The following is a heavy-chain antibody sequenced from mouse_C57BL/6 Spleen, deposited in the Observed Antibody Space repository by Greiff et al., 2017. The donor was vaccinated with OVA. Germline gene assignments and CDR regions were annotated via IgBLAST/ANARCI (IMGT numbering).Heavy chain of an antibody. CDR2: ISSGGSYT. CDR3: ARHQEDYGSSYHRYFDV. J-gene: IGHJ1*03. Sequence: EVQRVESGGDLVKPGGSLKLSCAASGFTFSSYGMSWVRQTPDKRLEWVATISSGGSYTYYPDSVKGRFTISRDNAKNTLYLQMSSLKSEDTAMYYCARHQEDYGSSYHRYFDVWGTGTTVTVSS. D-gene: IGHD1-1*01. CDR1: GFTFSSYG. V-gene: IGHV5-6*01.